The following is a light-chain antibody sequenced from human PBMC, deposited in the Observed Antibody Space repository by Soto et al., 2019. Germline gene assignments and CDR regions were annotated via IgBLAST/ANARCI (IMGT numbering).Light chain of an antibody. J-gene: IGLJ1*01. Sequence: QSVLTQPASVSGSPGQSITISCTGTSSDVGGYDYVSWYQHHPGKAPKLTIYEVSNRPSGVSNRFSGSKSGNTASLTISGLQAEDEAEYYCSSYAGSNNFVFGSGTKV. CDR3: SSYAGSNNFV. CDR2: EVS. CDR1: SSDVGGYDY. V-gene: IGLV2-14*01.